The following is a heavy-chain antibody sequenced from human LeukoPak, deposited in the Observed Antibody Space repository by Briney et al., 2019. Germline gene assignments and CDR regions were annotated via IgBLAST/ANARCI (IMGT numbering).Heavy chain of an antibody. CDR1: GFTVSSNY. D-gene: IGHD3-9*01. Sequence: GGCLRLSCAASGFTVSSNYMSWVRQAPGKGVEWGSVIYSGGSTYYADSVKGRFTISRDNSKNTLYLQMNSLRGEDTAVYYCARVKAVYDILTGYYPPAFDYWGQGTLVTVSS. V-gene: IGHV3-66*01. J-gene: IGHJ4*02. CDR3: ARVKAVYDILTGYYPPAFDY. CDR2: IYSGGST.